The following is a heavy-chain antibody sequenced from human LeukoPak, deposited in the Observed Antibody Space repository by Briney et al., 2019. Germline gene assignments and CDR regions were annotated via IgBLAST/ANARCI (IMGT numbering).Heavy chain of an antibody. CDR3: ARRPIRIAVAGYYYYYGMDV. V-gene: IGHV1-69*01. CDR1: GGTFSSYA. Sequence: KISCKASGGTFSSYAISWVRQAPGQGLEWMGGIIPIFGTANYAQKFQGRVTITADESTSTAYMELSSLRSEDTAVYYCARRPIRIAVAGYYYYYGMDVWGQGTTVTVSS. J-gene: IGHJ6*02. D-gene: IGHD6-19*01. CDR2: IIPIFGTA.